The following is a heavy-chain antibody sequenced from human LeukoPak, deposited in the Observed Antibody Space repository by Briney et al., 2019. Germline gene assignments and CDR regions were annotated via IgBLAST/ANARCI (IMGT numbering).Heavy chain of an antibody. CDR2: IGTAGDT. V-gene: IGHV3-13*01. J-gene: IGHJ6*02. CDR1: GFTFSSYD. CDR3: ARVRRGYSGYDLNYYYGMDV. D-gene: IGHD5-12*01. Sequence: GGSLRLSCAASGFTFSSYDMHWVRQATGKGLEWVSAIGTAGDTYYPGSVKGRFTISRENAKNSLYLQMNSLRAGDTAVYYCARVRRGYSGYDLNYYYGMDVWGQGTTVTVSS.